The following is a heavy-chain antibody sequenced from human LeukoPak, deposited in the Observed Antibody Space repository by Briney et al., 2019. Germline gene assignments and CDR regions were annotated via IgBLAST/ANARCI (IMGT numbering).Heavy chain of an antibody. CDR3: AREERGYHHFDY. CDR2: ISYDGSNK. V-gene: IGHV3-30-3*01. D-gene: IGHD3-16*02. J-gene: IGHJ4*02. CDR1: GSTFSTHA. Sequence: PGRSLRLSCAASGSTFSTHAMHWVRQAPGKGREGVAVISYDGSNKYYADSVKGRFTISRDNSKNTLYLQMNSLRAEDTAVYYCAREERGYHHFDYWGQGTLVTVSS.